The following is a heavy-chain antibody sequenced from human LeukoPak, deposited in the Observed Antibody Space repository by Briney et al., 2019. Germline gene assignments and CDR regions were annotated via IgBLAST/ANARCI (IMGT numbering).Heavy chain of an antibody. D-gene: IGHD3-3*01. CDR3: AKDPPQYYDFWSGTYRTKQGGAFDI. CDR1: GFTFSSYA. J-gene: IGHJ3*02. V-gene: IGHV3-23*01. Sequence: PGGSLRLSCAASGFTFSSYAMSWVRQAPGKGLEWVSAISGSGGSTYYADSGKGWFTISRDNSKNTLYLQMNSLRAEDTAVYYCAKDPPQYYDFWSGTYRTKQGGAFDIWGQGTMVTVSS. CDR2: ISGSGGST.